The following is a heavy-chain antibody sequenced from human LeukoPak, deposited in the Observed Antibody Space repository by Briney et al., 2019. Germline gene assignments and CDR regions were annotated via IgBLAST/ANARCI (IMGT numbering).Heavy chain of an antibody. CDR3: VREECNGGNCYSNY. V-gene: IGHV3-33*01. Sequence: GGSLRLSCATSGFTFSSYGMHWVRQAPGKGLEWVAVIWYDGSNKYYADSVKGRFTISRDDSKNTLYLQMNSLRAENTAVYFCVREECNGGNCYSNYWGQGTLVTVSS. CDR2: IWYDGSNK. J-gene: IGHJ4*02. CDR1: GFTFSSYG. D-gene: IGHD2-21*02.